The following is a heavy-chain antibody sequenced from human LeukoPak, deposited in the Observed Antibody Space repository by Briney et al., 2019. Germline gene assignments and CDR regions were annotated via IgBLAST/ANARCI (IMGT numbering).Heavy chain of an antibody. CDR3: ARALYYDSSGFYY. J-gene: IGHJ4*02. D-gene: IGHD3-22*01. CDR2: IYYSGSA. V-gene: IGHV4-59*01. CDR1: GGSISSYY. Sequence: PSETLSLTCTVSGGSISSYYWSWIRQPPGKGLEWIGFIYYSGSANYNPSLKSRVTISVDTSKNQFSLKLNSVTAADTAVYYCARALYYDSSGFYYWGQGTLVTVSS.